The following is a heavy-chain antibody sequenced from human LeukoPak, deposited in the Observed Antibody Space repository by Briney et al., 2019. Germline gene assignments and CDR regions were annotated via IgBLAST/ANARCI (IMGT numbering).Heavy chain of an antibody. V-gene: IGHV3-21*06. Sequence: GGSLRLSCAASGLTFSSYSLNWVRQAPGKGLEWVSSISSSSSYIYYADSVKGRITISRDNAKNSLYLQMNSLRAEDTAVYYCARDYHYDILTGYYPYIDYWGQGTLVTVSS. CDR2: ISSSSSYI. CDR3: ARDYHYDILTGYYPYIDY. CDR1: GLTFSSYS. J-gene: IGHJ4*02. D-gene: IGHD3-9*01.